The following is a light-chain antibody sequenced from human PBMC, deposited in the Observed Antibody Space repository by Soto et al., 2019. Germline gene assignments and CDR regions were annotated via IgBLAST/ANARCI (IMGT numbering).Light chain of an antibody. CDR2: GAS. V-gene: IGKV3-20*01. CDR1: QSFGSNY. Sequence: EIVLTQSPGALSLSPGERATLSCRASQSFGSNYLAWYQQKPGQAPRLLIYGASSRATGIPDRFSGGGSGTEFPRTFSRLEPEDFAVYYCQQDGSPPLTFCGGTQVEIK. J-gene: IGKJ4*01. CDR3: QQDGSPPLT.